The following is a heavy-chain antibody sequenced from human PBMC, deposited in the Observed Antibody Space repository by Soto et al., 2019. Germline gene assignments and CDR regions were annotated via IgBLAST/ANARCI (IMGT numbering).Heavy chain of an antibody. CDR3: ARVYGRGDYFDF. V-gene: IGHV4-30-4*01. CDR1: GTTISSGDHY. CDR2: MYYTGKT. Sequence: QVQLQESGPGLVKPSQTLSLTCTVSGTTISSGDHYWSWIRQAPGKGLEWIGYMYYTGKTYYNTSLQSRVTLSVDTSKNQFSLKMTSVTAAETAMYFCARVYGRGDYFDFWGRGTLVSVSS. J-gene: IGHJ4*02. D-gene: IGHD1-26*01.